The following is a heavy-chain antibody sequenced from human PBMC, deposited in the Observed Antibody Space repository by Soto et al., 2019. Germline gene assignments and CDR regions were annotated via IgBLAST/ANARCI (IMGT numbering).Heavy chain of an antibody. D-gene: IGHD1-26*01. J-gene: IGHJ6*02. Sequence: ASVKVSCKASGYTFTGYYMHWVRQAPGQGLEWMGWINPNSGGTNYAQKFQGWVTMTRDTSISTAYMELSRLRSDDTAVYYCAREPAGGSYYYYYYGMDVWGQRTTVTVSS. CDR1: GYTFTGYY. CDR2: INPNSGGT. CDR3: AREPAGGSYYYYYYGMDV. V-gene: IGHV1-2*04.